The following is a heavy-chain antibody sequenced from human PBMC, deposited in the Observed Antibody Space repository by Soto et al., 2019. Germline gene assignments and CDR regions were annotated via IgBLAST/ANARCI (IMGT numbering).Heavy chain of an antibody. CDR3: TTHSYYAYAF. D-gene: IGHD4-4*01. CDR2: ISYSGST. J-gene: IGHJ4*02. Sequence: NPSETLSLTCTVSGGFISSSYWTWIRQPPGKGLEWIGYISYSGSTNYNSSLKSRVTMSIDTSKNQVSLKLSSVTAADTAVYYCTTHSYYAYAFWGQGALVTVSS. CDR1: GGFISSSY. V-gene: IGHV4-59*01.